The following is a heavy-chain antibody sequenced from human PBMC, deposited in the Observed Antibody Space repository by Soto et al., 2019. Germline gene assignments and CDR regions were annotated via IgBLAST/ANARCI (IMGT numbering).Heavy chain of an antibody. CDR2: IYPGDSDT. J-gene: IGHJ6*02. Sequence: GESLKISCKGSGYSFTSYWIGWVRQLPGKGLEWMGIIYPGDSDTRYSPSFQGQVTISADKSISTAYRQWSSLKASDTAMYHCARNSAPDYCSSTSCSNAYYYYYGIDIWGQGTTVTVSS. V-gene: IGHV5-51*01. CDR3: ARNSAPDYCSSTSCSNAYYYYYGIDI. CDR1: GYSFTSYW. D-gene: IGHD2-2*01.